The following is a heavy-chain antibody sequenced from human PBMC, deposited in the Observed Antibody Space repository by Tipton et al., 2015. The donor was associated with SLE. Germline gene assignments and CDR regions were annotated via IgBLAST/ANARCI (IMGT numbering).Heavy chain of an antibody. CDR3: ARLDGGNTPYYFDY. V-gene: IGHV4-30-4*08. Sequence: TLSLTCTVSSGSINTGDFYWSWIRQPPGKGLEWIGFIYYSGSTYYNPSLKSRVTISVDTSKNQFSLKLSSVTAADTAVYYCARLDGGNTPYYFDYSGQGTLVTVSS. CDR1: SGSINTGDFY. CDR2: IYYSGST. J-gene: IGHJ4*02. D-gene: IGHD4-23*01.